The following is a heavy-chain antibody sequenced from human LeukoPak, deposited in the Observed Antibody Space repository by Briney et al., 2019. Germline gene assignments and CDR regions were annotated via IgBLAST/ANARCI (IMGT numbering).Heavy chain of an antibody. J-gene: IGHJ3*02. D-gene: IGHD6-19*01. V-gene: IGHV3-30-3*01. CDR2: ISYDGSNK. CDR3: AREGGIAVARGAFDI. CDR1: GFTFSSYA. Sequence: PGGSLRLSCAASGFTFSSYAMHWVRQAPGKGLEWVAVISYDGSNKYYADSVKGRFTISRDNSKNTLYLQMNSLRAEDTAVYYCAREGGIAVARGAFDIWGQGTMVTVSS.